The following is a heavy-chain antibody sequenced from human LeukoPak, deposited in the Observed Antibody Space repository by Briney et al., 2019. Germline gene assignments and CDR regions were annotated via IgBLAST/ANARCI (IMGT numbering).Heavy chain of an antibody. Sequence: PSETLSLTCTVSGGSISSYYWSWIRQPAGKGLEWIGRIYTSGSTNYNPSLKSRVTMSVDTSKNQFSLKLSSVTAADTAVYYCASSRSSSWYPSYYYYYGMDVWGQGTTVTVSS. CDR3: ASSRSSSWYPSYYYYYGMDV. CDR2: IYTSGST. CDR1: GGSISSYY. J-gene: IGHJ6*02. D-gene: IGHD6-13*01. V-gene: IGHV4-4*07.